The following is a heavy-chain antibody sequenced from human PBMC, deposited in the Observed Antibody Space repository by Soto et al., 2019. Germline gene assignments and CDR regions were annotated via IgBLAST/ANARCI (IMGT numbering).Heavy chain of an antibody. D-gene: IGHD3-16*01. Sequence: QVELVQSGPEVKKPGASVKVSCKASGYSFTNYAIGWVRQAPGQGLEWVGWISPFHGDTNYAQNFQGRITVTTDSSTSTAYMYLGRLRSDDTAVYYCARSDHVDRYFDYWGQGTRINVSS. CDR2: ISPFHGDT. J-gene: IGHJ4*02. CDR3: ARSDHVDRYFDY. CDR1: GYSFTNYA. V-gene: IGHV1-18*01.